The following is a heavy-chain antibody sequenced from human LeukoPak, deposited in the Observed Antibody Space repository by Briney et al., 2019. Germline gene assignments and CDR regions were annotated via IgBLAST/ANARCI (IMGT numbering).Heavy chain of an antibody. Sequence: GAAVKVSCKASGYTFTGYYMHWVRQAPGQGLEWMGWINPNSGGTNYAQKFQGRVTMTRDTSISTAYMELSRLRSDDTAVYYCARGPMVRGVLTLGNFDYWGQGTLVTVSS. D-gene: IGHD3-10*01. CDR1: GYTFTGYY. V-gene: IGHV1-2*02. J-gene: IGHJ4*02. CDR2: INPNSGGT. CDR3: ARGPMVRGVLTLGNFDY.